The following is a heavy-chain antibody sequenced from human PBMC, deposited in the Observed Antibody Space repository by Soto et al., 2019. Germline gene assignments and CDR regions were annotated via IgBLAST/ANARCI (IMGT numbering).Heavy chain of an antibody. J-gene: IGHJ6*01. V-gene: IGHV4-61*01. CDR3: ARGIEGWYQGRYYYGMDV. CDR2: IYYSGST. D-gene: IGHD6-19*01. CDR1: GGSVSSGSYY. Sequence: QVQLQESGPGLVKPSETLSLTCTVSGGSVSSGSYYWSWIRQPPGKGLEWTGYIYYSGSTNYNPPLKRRVTISVDTSKNQFSLKLSSVTAADTAVYYCARGIEGWYQGRYYYGMDVW.